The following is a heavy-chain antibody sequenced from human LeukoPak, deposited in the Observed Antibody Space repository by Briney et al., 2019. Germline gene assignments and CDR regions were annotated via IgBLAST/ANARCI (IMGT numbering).Heavy chain of an antibody. D-gene: IGHD4-23*01. J-gene: IGHJ4*02. V-gene: IGHV3-30*02. CDR2: IRYNGNNQ. CDR1: GFTFNNYG. CDR3: AKKSTTVITYYFDY. Sequence: PGGSLRLSCAASGFTFNNYGMHWVRQAPGKGLEWVAFIRYNGNNQYYADSVKGRFTISRDNSKNTLYLQMNSLRAEDTAVYYCAKKSTTVITYYFDYWGQGTLVTVSS.